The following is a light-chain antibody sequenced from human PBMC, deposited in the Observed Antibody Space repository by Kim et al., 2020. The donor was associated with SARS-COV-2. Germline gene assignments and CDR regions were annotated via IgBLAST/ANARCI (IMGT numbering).Light chain of an antibody. V-gene: IGKV3-20*01. CDR2: GAS. J-gene: IGKJ2*01. CDR3: QRYGSSPYT. CDR1: QSVGTY. Sequence: EIVLTQSPGTLSLSPGEGATLSCRASQSVGTYLAWYQQRPGQAPRLLMYGASMRATGISDRFSGSGSVTDFTLTITRLEPEDFAVYYCQRYGSSPYTFGQGTKLEI.